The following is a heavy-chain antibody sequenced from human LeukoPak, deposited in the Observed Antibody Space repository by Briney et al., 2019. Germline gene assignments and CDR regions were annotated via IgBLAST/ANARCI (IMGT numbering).Heavy chain of an antibody. CDR1: GYSFTSYW. V-gene: IGHV5-51*01. CDR2: IYPGDSDT. CDR3: ARLFMYCSGGSCYPDY. D-gene: IGHD2-15*01. Sequence: GESLKISCKGSGYSFTSYWIGWVRQMPGKGLEWMGIIYPGDSDTRYSPSFQGQVTISADKSIGTAYLQWSSLKASDTAMYYCARLFMYCSGGSCYPDYWGQGTLVTVSS. J-gene: IGHJ4*02.